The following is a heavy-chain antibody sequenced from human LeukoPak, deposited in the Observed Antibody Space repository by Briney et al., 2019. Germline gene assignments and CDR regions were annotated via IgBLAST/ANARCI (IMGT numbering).Heavy chain of an antibody. J-gene: IGHJ4*02. Sequence: ASVKVSCKASGYTFTSYDINWVRQATGQGLEWMGWMNPNSGNTAYAQKFQGRVTMTRNTSISTAYMELSSLRSEDTAVYYCASSVYCSGGSCYSSFDYWGQGTLVNVSS. V-gene: IGHV1-8*01. CDR2: MNPNSGNT. CDR1: GYTFTSYD. D-gene: IGHD2-15*01. CDR3: ASSVYCSGGSCYSSFDY.